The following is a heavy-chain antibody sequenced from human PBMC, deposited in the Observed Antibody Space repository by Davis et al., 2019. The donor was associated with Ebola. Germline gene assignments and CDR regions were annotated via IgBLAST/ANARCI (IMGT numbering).Heavy chain of an antibody. CDR1: GGSISSYY. J-gene: IGHJ5*02. V-gene: IGHV4-59*01. Sequence: MPSETLSLTCTVSGGSISSYYWSWIRQPPGKGLEWIGYIYYTGSTNYSPSLKSRVTISVDTSKNQFSLKLSSVTAADTAVYYCARLVPAADNWFDPWGQGTLVTVSS. CDR3: ARLVPAADNWFDP. CDR2: IYYTGST. D-gene: IGHD2-2*01.